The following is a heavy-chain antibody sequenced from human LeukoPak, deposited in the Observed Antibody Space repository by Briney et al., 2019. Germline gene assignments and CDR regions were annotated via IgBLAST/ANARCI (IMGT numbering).Heavy chain of an antibody. CDR3: ARGRRRDRDGYKSPGSWFGS. Sequence: SETLSLTCTVSGGSISSGGYFWTWTRQPAGKGLDWIGHIYDSGNTNYNPSLWSRVTISVDTSKNEFSLKLSSVTAADTAVYFCARGRRRDRDGYKSPGSWFGSWGQGTLVTVSS. CDR1: GGSISSGGYF. V-gene: IGHV4-61*09. D-gene: IGHD5-24*01. CDR2: IYDSGNT. J-gene: IGHJ5*01.